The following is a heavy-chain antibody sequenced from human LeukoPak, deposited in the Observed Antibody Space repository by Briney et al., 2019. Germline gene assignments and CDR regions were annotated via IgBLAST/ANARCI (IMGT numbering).Heavy chain of an antibody. CDR2: IIPILGIA. CDR3: ARVGSAQQDAFDI. V-gene: IGHV1-69*04. Sequence: ASVKVSCKASGGTFNSYAISWVRQAPGQGLEWMGRIIPILGIANYAQKFQGRVTITADKSTSTAYMELSSLRSEDTAVYYCARVGSAQQDAFDIWGQGTMVTVSS. D-gene: IGHD1-26*01. J-gene: IGHJ3*02. CDR1: GGTFNSYA.